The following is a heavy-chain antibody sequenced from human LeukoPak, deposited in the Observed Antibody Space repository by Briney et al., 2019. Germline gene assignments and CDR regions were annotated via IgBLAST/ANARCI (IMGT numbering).Heavy chain of an antibody. D-gene: IGHD3-22*01. CDR2: IRSKANNYAT. J-gene: IGHJ4*02. CDR1: GVTFSGST. CDR3: ISDSSDYYYELKWDC. V-gene: IGHV3-73*01. Sequence: GGSLRLSCAASGVTFSGSTMHWVRQASGKGLEWVGRIRSKANNYATAYAASVKGRFTISRDDSKNTANLQMNSLKTEDTAVYYCISDSSDYYYELKWDCWGQGTLVTVSS.